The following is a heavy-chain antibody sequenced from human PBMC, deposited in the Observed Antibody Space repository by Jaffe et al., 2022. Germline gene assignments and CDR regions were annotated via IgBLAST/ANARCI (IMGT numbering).Heavy chain of an antibody. CDR3: AHLLNVDYYDSSGYYYVWYFDY. J-gene: IGHJ4*02. CDR1: GFSLSTSGVG. CDR2: IYWDDDK. Sequence: QITLKESGPTLVKPTQTLTLTCTFSGFSLSTSGVGVGWIRQPPGKALEWLALIYWDDDKRYSPSLKSRLTITKDTSKNQVVLTMTNMDPVDTATYYCAHLLNVDYYDSSGYYYVWYFDYWGQGTLVTVSS. D-gene: IGHD3-22*01. V-gene: IGHV2-5*02.